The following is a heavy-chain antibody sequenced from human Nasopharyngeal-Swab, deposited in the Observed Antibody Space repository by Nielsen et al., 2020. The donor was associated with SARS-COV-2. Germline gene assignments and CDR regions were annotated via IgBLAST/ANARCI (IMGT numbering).Heavy chain of an antibody. V-gene: IGHV3-53*01. D-gene: IGHD4-17*01. Sequence: GASLKISCAASGFTVSSNYMGWVRQAPGKGLEWVSVIYSGGSTYYADSVKGRFTISRDNSKNTLYLQMNSLRAEDTAVYYCARGRGGFGYGDYVDYWGQGTLVTVSS. CDR3: ARGRGGFGYGDYVDY. J-gene: IGHJ4*02. CDR2: IYSGGST. CDR1: GFTVSSNY.